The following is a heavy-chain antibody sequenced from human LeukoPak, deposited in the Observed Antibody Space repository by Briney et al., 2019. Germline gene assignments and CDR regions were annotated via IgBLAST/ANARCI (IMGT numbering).Heavy chain of an antibody. CDR1: GYSITSGYF. CDR3: ARVGPDY. Sequence: SETLSLTRSVSGYSITSGYFWGWIRQPPGKGLEWIGSIHHSGSTFYNPSLKSRVTISLDTSKNQFALKLTSVTAADTAVYYCARVGPDYWGQGTLVTVSS. J-gene: IGHJ4*02. V-gene: IGHV4-38-2*02. CDR2: IHHSGST.